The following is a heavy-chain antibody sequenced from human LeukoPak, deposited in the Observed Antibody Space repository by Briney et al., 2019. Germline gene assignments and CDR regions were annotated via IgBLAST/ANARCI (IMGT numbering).Heavy chain of an antibody. CDR3: AKWSRYYYGSGTKGDY. Sequence: GRSQRLSCAASGFTFDDYAMHWVRQAPGKGLECVSGISWNSGSVGYADSVKGRFTISRDNAKNSLYLQMNSLRAEDTAVYYCAKWSRYYYGSGTKGDYWGQGTLVTVS. CDR1: GFTFDDYA. CDR2: ISWNSGSV. V-gene: IGHV3-9*01. D-gene: IGHD3-10*01. J-gene: IGHJ4*02.